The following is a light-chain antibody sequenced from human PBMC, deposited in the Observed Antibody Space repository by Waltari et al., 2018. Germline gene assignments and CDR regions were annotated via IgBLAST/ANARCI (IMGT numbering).Light chain of an antibody. CDR3: AAWDDSLNGVV. CDR1: SSNIGSNT. J-gene: IGLJ2*01. Sequence: QSVLTQPPSASGTPGQRVTISCSGSSSNIGSNTVNWYQQLPGTAPKLLIYSNKRRPSGAPDRFSGSKSGTSASLAISGLQSEDEADYYCAAWDDSLNGVVFGGGTKLTVL. V-gene: IGLV1-44*01. CDR2: SNK.